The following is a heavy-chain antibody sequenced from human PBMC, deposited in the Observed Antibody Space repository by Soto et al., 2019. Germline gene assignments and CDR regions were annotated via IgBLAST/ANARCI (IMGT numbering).Heavy chain of an antibody. CDR1: GFTFSSYA. V-gene: IGHV3-23*01. J-gene: IGHJ6*03. CDR2: ISGSGSST. Sequence: GGSLRLSCAASGFTFSSYAMNWVRQAPGKGLEWVSVISGSGSSTYYADSVKGRFTISRDNSKNTLYLQMNSLRAEDTAVYYCAKKHGATGTTFGGYYYFMDVWGKGTTVTVSS. D-gene: IGHD1-1*01. CDR3: AKKHGATGTTFGGYYYFMDV.